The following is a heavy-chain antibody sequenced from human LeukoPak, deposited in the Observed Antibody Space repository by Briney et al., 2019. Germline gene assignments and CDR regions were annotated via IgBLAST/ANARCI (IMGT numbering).Heavy chain of an antibody. Sequence: GGSLRLSCAASGFTVSSNYMSWVRQAPGKGLEWVSVIYSGGSTYYADSVKGRFTISRDNSKNTLYLQMNSLRAEDTAVYYCARDLRIAVAGTPGYYGMDVWGQGTTVTVSS. CDR3: ARDLRIAVAGTPGYYGMDV. V-gene: IGHV3-66*01. CDR2: IYSGGST. D-gene: IGHD6-19*01. CDR1: GFTVSSNY. J-gene: IGHJ6*02.